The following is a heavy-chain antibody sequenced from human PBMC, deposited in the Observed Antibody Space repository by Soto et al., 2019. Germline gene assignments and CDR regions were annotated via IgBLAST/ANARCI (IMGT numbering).Heavy chain of an antibody. CDR2: ISDTGDSA. Sequence: GGSLILSCAASGFTFINYAMSWVRQAPGKGLEWVSGISDTGDSAYFPDSVKGRFTTSRDNSKNTLYLQMNSLRAEDTAVYYCAKDVSYGGKRPYYFDYWGQGTLVTVSS. J-gene: IGHJ4*02. D-gene: IGHD4-17*01. V-gene: IGHV3-23*01. CDR3: AKDVSYGGKRPYYFDY. CDR1: GFTFINYA.